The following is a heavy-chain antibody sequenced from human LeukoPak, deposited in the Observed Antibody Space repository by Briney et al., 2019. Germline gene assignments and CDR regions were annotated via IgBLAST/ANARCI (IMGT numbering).Heavy chain of an antibody. CDR3: ARDRDSSGWYEGFDY. D-gene: IGHD6-19*01. CDR1: GFTFSSSA. J-gene: IGHJ4*02. Sequence: GGSLRLSCAASGFTFSSSAMHWVRQAPDKGLEWAAVISYDGSNKYYADSVKGRFTISSDNSKNTLYLQMNSLRADDTAVYYCARDRDSSGWYEGFDYWGQGTLVTVSS. V-gene: IGHV3-30-3*01. CDR2: ISYDGSNK.